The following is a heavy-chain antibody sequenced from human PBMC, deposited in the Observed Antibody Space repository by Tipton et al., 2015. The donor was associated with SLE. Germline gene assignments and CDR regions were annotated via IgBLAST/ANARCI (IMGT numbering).Heavy chain of an antibody. D-gene: IGHD6-6*01. CDR2: FYYTGST. J-gene: IGHJ5*01. Sequence: LSLTCTLPSDSISSYYWIWIRQPPGKGLEFIGRFYYTGSTNYNPSLTSRVTMSPDTSKNQLSLYLTSVTAADTAVYYCARQQYGSSSINWFDSWGQGTLVTVSS. CDR3: ARQQYGSSSINWFDS. CDR1: SDSISSYY. V-gene: IGHV4-59*12.